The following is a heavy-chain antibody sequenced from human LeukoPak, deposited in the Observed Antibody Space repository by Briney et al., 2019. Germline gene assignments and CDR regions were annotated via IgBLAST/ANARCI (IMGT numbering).Heavy chain of an antibody. D-gene: IGHD3-16*01. CDR2: MSFDGRYK. Sequence: GGSLRLSCAACRLTFQRYAMHWARQAPGKGLEWVAAMSFDGRYKYYADSVNGRFTISRDNSSNTLSLEMSSLRAEDTAVYFCAGGKGGPLKYWGEGTLVTVSA. CDR3: AGGKGGPLKY. CDR1: RLTFQRYA. V-gene: IGHV3-30*15. J-gene: IGHJ4*02.